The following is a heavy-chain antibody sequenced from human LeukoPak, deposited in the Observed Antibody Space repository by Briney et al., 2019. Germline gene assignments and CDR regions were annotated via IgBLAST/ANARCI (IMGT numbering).Heavy chain of an antibody. V-gene: IGHV3-7*01. Sequence: GGSLRLSCAASGFTFSSYWMSWVRQTPGKGLEWVANINQDGSEKYSVDSVKGRFTISRDNAKNSLYLQMNSLRAEDTAVYYCARADWGSVDYWGQGTLVTVSS. J-gene: IGHJ4*02. D-gene: IGHD7-27*01. CDR1: GFTFSSYW. CDR2: INQDGSEK. CDR3: ARADWGSVDY.